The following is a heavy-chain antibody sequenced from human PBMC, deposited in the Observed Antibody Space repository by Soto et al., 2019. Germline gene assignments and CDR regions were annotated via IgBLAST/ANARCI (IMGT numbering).Heavy chain of an antibody. Sequence: PSETLSLTCTVSGGSISSYYWSWIRQPPGKGLEWIGYIYYSGSTNYNPSLKSRVTISVDTSKNQFSLKLSSVTAADTAVYYCARDMNNDWFDPWGQGTLATVSS. V-gene: IGHV4-59*01. CDR1: GGSISSYY. CDR2: IYYSGST. CDR3: ARDMNNDWFDP. J-gene: IGHJ5*02. D-gene: IGHD2-8*01.